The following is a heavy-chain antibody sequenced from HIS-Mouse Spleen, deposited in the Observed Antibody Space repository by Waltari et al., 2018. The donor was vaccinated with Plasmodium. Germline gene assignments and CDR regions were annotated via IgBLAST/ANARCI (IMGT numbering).Heavy chain of an antibody. CDR2: INHSGST. V-gene: IGHV4-34*01. CDR1: VGSFSGYY. CDR3: ARGPGYSSGWYYFDY. J-gene: IGHJ4*02. D-gene: IGHD6-19*01. Sequence: QVQLQQWGAGLLKPSETLSLTCAVYVGSFSGYYWSWIRQPPGKGLEWIGEINHSGSTNYNPALKSRVTISVDTSKNQFSLKLSSVTAADTAVYYCARGPGYSSGWYYFDYWGQGTLVTVSS.